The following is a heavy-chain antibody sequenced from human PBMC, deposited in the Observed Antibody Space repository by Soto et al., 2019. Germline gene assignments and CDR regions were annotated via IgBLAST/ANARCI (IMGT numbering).Heavy chain of an antibody. D-gene: IGHD6-6*01. CDR3: ALAPYSSTSFSLDY. Sequence: QVQVVQSGTEVKKPGASVKVSCKASGYSLTANHMHWVRQAPGQGLEWVGIVNPSLGRANYAQKFQDRVAMTWDTSTATFSMELSSLRSDDTAIYYCALAPYSSTSFSLDYWGQGTQVTVSS. CDR2: VNPSLGRA. V-gene: IGHV1-46*01. J-gene: IGHJ4*02. CDR1: GYSLTANH.